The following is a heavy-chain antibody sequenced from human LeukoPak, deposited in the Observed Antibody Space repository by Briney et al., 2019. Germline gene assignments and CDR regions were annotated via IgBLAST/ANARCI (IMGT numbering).Heavy chain of an antibody. Sequence: GGSLRLSCAASGFTFSSYAMSWVRQAPGKGLEWVSAISGSGGSTYYADSVKGRFTISRDNSKNTLYLQMNSLRAEDTAVYYCARGLGRGTYYFDYWGQGTLVTVSS. J-gene: IGHJ4*02. CDR3: ARGLGRGTYYFDY. D-gene: IGHD3-10*01. CDR2: ISGSGGST. V-gene: IGHV3-23*01. CDR1: GFTFSSYA.